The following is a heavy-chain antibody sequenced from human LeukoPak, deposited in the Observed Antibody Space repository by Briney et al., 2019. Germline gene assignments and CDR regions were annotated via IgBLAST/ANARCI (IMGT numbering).Heavy chain of an antibody. CDR3: ARDRGDYDTSGYYDY. CDR2: ISAYNGNT. J-gene: IGHJ4*01. V-gene: IGHV1-18*01. CDR1: GYILTTYG. Sequence: ASVKVSCKASGYILTTYGISWVRPAPGRGLAWMGWISAYNGNTNYAQKLQGRVTMTTDTSTSTAHMELRSLRSDDTAVYYCARDRGDYDTSGYYDYWGQGTLVTVSS. D-gene: IGHD3-22*01.